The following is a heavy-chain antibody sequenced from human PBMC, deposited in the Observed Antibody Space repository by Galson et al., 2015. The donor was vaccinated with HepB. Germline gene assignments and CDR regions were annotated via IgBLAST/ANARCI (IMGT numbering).Heavy chain of an antibody. CDR2: IYTSGST. J-gene: IGHJ6*02. CDR1: GGSISSYY. Sequence: SETLSLTCTVSGGSISSYYWSWIRQPAGKGLEWIGRIYTSGSTNYNPSLKSRVTMSVDTSKNQFSLKLSSVTAADTAVYYCAGDEYYDILTGYYGDGMDVWGQGTTVTVSS. D-gene: IGHD3-9*01. V-gene: IGHV4-4*07. CDR3: AGDEYYDILTGYYGDGMDV.